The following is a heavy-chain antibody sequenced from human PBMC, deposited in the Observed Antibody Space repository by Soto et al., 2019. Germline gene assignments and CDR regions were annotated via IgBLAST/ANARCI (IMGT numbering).Heavy chain of an antibody. D-gene: IGHD5-18*01. Sequence: PSETLSLTCTVSGGSISSYYWSWIRQPPGKGLEWIGYIYYSGSTNYNPFLKSRVTISVDTSKNQFSLKLSSVTAADTAVYYCESSKLDTAMVNPPLYWGQGTLVTVYS. CDR2: IYYSGST. J-gene: IGHJ4*02. V-gene: IGHV4-59*01. CDR3: ESSKLDTAMVNPPLY. CDR1: GGSISSYY.